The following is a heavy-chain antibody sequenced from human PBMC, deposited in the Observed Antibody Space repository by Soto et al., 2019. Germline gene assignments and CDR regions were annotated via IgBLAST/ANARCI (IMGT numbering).Heavy chain of an antibody. V-gene: IGHV6-1*01. J-gene: IGHJ5*02. Sequence: SQTLSLICAISGDSVSSNTASWNWIRQSPSRGLEWLGRTYFRSKWYNDYAVSVKSRIIINPDTSNNQFSLQLNSVTPEDTAVYFCAKGDNLGPKTGYAFDPWGQGIMVTVSS. CDR1: GDSVSSNTAS. CDR2: TYFRSKWYN. D-gene: IGHD5-12*01. CDR3: AKGDNLGPKTGYAFDP.